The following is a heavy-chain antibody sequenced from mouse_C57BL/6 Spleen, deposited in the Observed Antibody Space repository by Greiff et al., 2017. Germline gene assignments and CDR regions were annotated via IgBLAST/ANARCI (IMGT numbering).Heavy chain of an antibody. V-gene: IGHV1-5*01. CDR1: GYTFTSYW. Sequence: EVQLQQSGTVLARPGASVTMSCKTSGYTFTSYWMHWVKQRPGQGLEWIGAIYPGNSDTSYNQKFKGKAKLTAVTSASTAYMELSSLTNEDSAVYYCTRSLLQANWDYWGQGTTLTVSS. CDR3: TRSLLQANWDY. CDR2: IYPGNSDT. J-gene: IGHJ2*01. D-gene: IGHD4-1*01.